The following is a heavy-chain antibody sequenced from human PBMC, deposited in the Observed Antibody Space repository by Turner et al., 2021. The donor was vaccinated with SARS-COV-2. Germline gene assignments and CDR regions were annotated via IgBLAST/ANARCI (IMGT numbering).Heavy chain of an antibody. CDR2: IKEDGSEK. V-gene: IGHV3-7*01. J-gene: IGHJ4*02. Sequence: EVQLVESGGGLVQPGGSLRLSCAAAGLTLSRYWMTWVRQGPGKGLEWVDNIKEDGSEKHYVESMKGRFTISRDNAKNSLYLEMNSLRAEDTARYYCASRAANVNTWRYLDYWGQGTLVTVSS. D-gene: IGHD2-15*01. CDR1: GLTLSRYW. CDR3: ASRAANVNTWRYLDY.